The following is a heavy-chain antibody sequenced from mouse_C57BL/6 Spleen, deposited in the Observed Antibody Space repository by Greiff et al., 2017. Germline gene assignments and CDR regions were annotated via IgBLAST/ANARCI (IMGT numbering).Heavy chain of an antibody. CDR3: ARLYYYGFDD. J-gene: IGHJ2*01. V-gene: IGHV5-17*01. Sequence: EVQRVESGGGLVKPGGSLKLSCAASGFTFSDYGMHWVRQAPEKGLEWVAYISSGSSNIYYADTVKGRFTISRNNAKNTLFLQMTSLRSEYTAMYYCARLYYYGFDDWGKGTTLTVSS. D-gene: IGHD1-1*01. CDR1: GFTFSDYG. CDR2: ISSGSSNI.